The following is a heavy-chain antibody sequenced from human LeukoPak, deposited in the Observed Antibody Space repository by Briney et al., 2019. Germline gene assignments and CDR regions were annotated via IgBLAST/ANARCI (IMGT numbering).Heavy chain of an antibody. J-gene: IGHJ4*02. D-gene: IGHD2-2*01. CDR1: GGTFSSYA. Sequence: GSSVKVSCKASGGTFSSYAISWVRQAPGQGLERMGGIIPIFGTANYAQKFQGRVTITADKSTSTAYMELSSLRSEDTAVYYCARGVPDLTFDYWGQGTLVTVSS. CDR2: IIPIFGTA. V-gene: IGHV1-69*06. CDR3: ARGVPDLTFDY.